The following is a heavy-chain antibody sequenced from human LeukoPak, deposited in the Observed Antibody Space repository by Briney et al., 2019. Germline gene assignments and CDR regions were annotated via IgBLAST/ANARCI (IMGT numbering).Heavy chain of an antibody. CDR1: GYTFTGYY. J-gene: IGHJ4*02. Sequence: GASVKVSCKASGYTFTGYYMHWVRQAPGQGLEWMGWINPNSGGTNYAQKFQGRVTVTRDTSISTAYMELSSLRSDDTAVYYCATYSGSYSTDYWGQGTLVTVSS. CDR3: ATYSGSYSTDY. V-gene: IGHV1-2*02. D-gene: IGHD1-26*01. CDR2: INPNSGGT.